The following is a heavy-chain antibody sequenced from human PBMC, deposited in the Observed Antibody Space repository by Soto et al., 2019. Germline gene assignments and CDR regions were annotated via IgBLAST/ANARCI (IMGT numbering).Heavy chain of an antibody. J-gene: IGHJ4*02. CDR2: ISYDGSNK. V-gene: IGHV3-30-3*01. CDR3: ARDRIYSGSWYDY. D-gene: IGHD6-13*01. Sequence: QVQLVESGGGVVQPGRSLRLSCAASGFTFSSYAMHWVRQAPGKGLEWVAVISYDGSNKYYADSVKGRFTISRDNSKNPLYLTMNSLRAEDTAVYYWARDRIYSGSWYDYWGQGTLVTVSS. CDR1: GFTFSSYA.